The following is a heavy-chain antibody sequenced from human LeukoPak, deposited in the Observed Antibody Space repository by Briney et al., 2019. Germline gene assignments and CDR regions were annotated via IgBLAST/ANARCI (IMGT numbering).Heavy chain of an antibody. CDR2: IYYSGST. D-gene: IGHD1-26*01. CDR3: ARLSRTSGSPLYYFDY. J-gene: IGHJ4*02. Sequence: KTSETLSLTCTVSGGSISSYYWSWIRQPPGKGLEWIGYIYYSGSTNYNPSLKSRVTISVDPSKNQFSLKLSSVTAADTAVYYCARLSRTSGSPLYYFDYWGQGTLVTVSS. V-gene: IGHV4-59*01. CDR1: GGSISSYY.